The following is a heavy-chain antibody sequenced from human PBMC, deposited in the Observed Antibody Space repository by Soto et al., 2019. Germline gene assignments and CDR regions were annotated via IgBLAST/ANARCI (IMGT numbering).Heavy chain of an antibody. V-gene: IGHV3-11*01. J-gene: IGHJ4*02. CDR2: ISSSGSTI. Sequence: PGGSLRLSCVASGFTFSDYYMNWIRQAPGKGLEWVSYISSSGSTIYYADSVKGRFTISRDNAENSLFLQMNSLRAEDTAVYYWARQSAFFDYWGQGTLVTVSS. CDR3: ARQSAFFDY. D-gene: IGHD3-3*02. CDR1: GFTFSDYY.